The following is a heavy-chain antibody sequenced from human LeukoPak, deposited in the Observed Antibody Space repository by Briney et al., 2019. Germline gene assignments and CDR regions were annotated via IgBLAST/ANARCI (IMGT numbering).Heavy chain of an antibody. D-gene: IGHD1-26*01. Sequence: ASVKVSCKASGYTFTSYGISWVRQAPGQGLEWMGWISAYNGNTNYAQKLQGRVTMTTDTSTSTVYMELRSLRSDDTAAYYCARGASGSYYSILDYWGQGTLVTVSS. CDR1: GYTFTSYG. J-gene: IGHJ4*02. CDR2: ISAYNGNT. V-gene: IGHV1-18*01. CDR3: ARGASGSYYSILDY.